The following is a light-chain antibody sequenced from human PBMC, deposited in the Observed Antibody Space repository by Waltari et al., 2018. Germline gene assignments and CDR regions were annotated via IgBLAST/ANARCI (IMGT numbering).Light chain of an antibody. J-gene: IGLJ1*01. CDR1: SSDIGRNT. CDR3: AAWDDTLRHYV. V-gene: IGLV1-44*01. Sequence: QSVLTQPPSASGTPGQEVTISCSGSSSDIGRNTVNWHQHLPGTAPTFLIYMNNQRPSGVPDRFSGSKSGTSASRTITGLQSEDEADYYCAAWDDTLRHYVFGSGTKVTVL. CDR2: MNN.